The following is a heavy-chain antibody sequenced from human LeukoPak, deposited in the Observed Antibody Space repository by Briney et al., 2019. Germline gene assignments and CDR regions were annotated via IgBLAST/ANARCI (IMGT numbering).Heavy chain of an antibody. CDR1: GFTFSTYC. D-gene: IGHD2/OR15-2a*01. V-gene: IGHV3-33*01. Sequence: GGSLTLSCAASGFTFSTYCMHWVRQAQGKGLEWVALIWYSGCGEEYADSVKRRFNISRTTAKSTMYRHMNRLRLKDTAVDVYARDCCNGNNKYFDYWGRGTLVTVSS. CDR2: IWYSGCGE. J-gene: IGHJ4*02. CDR3: ARDCCNGNNKYFDY.